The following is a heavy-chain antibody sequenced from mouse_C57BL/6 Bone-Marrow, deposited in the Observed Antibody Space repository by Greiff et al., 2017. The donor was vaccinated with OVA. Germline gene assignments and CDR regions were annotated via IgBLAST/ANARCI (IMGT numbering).Heavy chain of an antibody. D-gene: IGHD1-1*01. V-gene: IGHV3-6*01. J-gene: IGHJ2*01. CDR1: GYSITSGYY. CDR3: AREGSSYGPDYFDY. CDR2: ISYDGSN. Sequence: EVQVVESGPGLVKPSQSLSLTCSVTGYSITSGYYWNWIRQFPGNKLEWMGYISYDGSNNYNPSLKNRISITRDTSKNQFFLKLNSVTTEDTATYYCAREGSSYGPDYFDYWGQGTTLTVSS.